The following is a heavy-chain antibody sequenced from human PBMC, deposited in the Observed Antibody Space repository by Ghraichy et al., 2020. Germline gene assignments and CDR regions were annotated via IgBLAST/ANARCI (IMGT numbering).Heavy chain of an antibody. D-gene: IGHD3-16*01. V-gene: IGHV3-69-1*01. CDR2: IDAYDTT. CDR3: VGGGSLSDP. Sequence: GESLNISCAASGFDFSGYSMNWVRQAPGKGLDWVARIDAYDTTHHAESVKGRFITSRDNAKNSVYLQMNTLRVEDTAVYFCVGGGSLSDPWGQGALVTVSS. J-gene: IGHJ5*02. CDR1: GFDFSGYS.